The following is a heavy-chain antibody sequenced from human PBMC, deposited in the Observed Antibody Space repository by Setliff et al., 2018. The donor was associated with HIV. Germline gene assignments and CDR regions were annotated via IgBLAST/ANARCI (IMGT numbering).Heavy chain of an antibody. J-gene: IGHJ4*02. CDR2: INEASGNT. V-gene: IGHV1-3*01. D-gene: IGHD7-27*01. CDR3: ARDLNWGFDY. CDR1: GYTFTTYA. Sequence: ASVKVSCKASGYTFTTYAIFWVRQAPGQRLEWMGWINEASGNTKCSQKFQGRVTITRDTSASTAYMELSSLRSEDTAVYYCARDLNWGFDYWGQGTLVTVSS.